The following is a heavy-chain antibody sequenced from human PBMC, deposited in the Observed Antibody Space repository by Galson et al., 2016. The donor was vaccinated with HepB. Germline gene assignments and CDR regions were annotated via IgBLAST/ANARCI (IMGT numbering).Heavy chain of an antibody. Sequence: SLRLSCAASGFTLNNYALNWVRQAPGKGLEWVALISYDGSNRSYGDPVRGRFAISRDTSKNTVYLQMNSLRPEDTALYYCARQYRGGPSDYWGQGTLVIVSS. CDR2: ISYDGSNR. CDR1: GFTLNNYA. V-gene: IGHV3-30*09. J-gene: IGHJ4*02. CDR3: ARQYRGGPSDY. D-gene: IGHD5-12*01.